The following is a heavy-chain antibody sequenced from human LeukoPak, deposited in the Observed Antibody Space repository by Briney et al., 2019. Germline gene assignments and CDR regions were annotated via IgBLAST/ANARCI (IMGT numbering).Heavy chain of an antibody. V-gene: IGHV3-20*04. CDR3: AGATSPDYYYYYMGV. CDR1: GFAFSDYG. Sequence: GGSLRLSCAASGFAFSDYGMSWVRQAPGKGLEWVSHINWNSDSIGYADSVKGRFTISRDNANYTQYLQMNSLRAEDTALYYRAGATSPDYYYYYMGVWGKGTTVTVSS. CDR2: INWNSDSI. D-gene: IGHD5-12*01. J-gene: IGHJ6*03.